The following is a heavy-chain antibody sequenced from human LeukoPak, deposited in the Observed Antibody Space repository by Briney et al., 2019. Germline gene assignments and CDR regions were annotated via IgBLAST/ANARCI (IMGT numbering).Heavy chain of an antibody. CDR1: GFTFSSYS. CDR3: ARAGAARPGYYYYYMDV. V-gene: IGHV3-21*01. CDR2: ISSSSSYI. J-gene: IGHJ6*03. D-gene: IGHD6-6*01. Sequence: PGGSLRLSCAASGFTFSSYSMNWVRQAPGKGLEWVSSISSSSSYIYYADSVKGRSTISRDNAKNSLYLQMNSLRAEDTAVYYCARAGAARPGYYYYYMDVWGKGTTVTVSS.